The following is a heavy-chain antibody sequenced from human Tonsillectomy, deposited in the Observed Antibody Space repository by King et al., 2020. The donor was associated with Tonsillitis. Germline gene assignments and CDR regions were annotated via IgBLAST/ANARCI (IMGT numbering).Heavy chain of an antibody. Sequence: VQSGGSLRLSCAASGFTFSSYAMSWVRQAPGKGLEWVSAISGSGGSTYYADSVKGRFTISRDNSKNTLYLQMNSLRAEDTAVYYCAKADLSGYDYEYDYWGQGTLVTVSS. CDR2: ISGSGGST. J-gene: IGHJ4*02. CDR1: GFTFSSYA. V-gene: IGHV3-23*01. D-gene: IGHD5-12*01. CDR3: AKADLSGYDYEYDY.